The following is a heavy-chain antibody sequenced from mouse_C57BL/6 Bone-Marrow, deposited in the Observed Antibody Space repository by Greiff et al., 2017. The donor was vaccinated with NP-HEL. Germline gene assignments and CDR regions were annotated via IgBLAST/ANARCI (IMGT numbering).Heavy chain of an antibody. J-gene: IGHJ3*01. D-gene: IGHD1-1*02. CDR1: GFTFSDYG. CDR2: ISSGSSTI. Sequence: DVHLVESGGGLVKPGGSLKLSCAASGFTFSDYGMHWVRQAPEKGLEWVAYISSGSSTIYYADTVKGRFTISRDNAKNTLFLQMTSLRSEDAAMYYCARRWYWAWFAYWGQGTLVTVSA. CDR3: ARRWYWAWFAY. V-gene: IGHV5-17*01.